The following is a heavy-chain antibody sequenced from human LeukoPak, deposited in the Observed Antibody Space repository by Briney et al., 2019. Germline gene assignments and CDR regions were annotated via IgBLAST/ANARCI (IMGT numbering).Heavy chain of an antibody. CDR1: GDSVSSNSAA. CDR2: AYYRSKWYN. CDR3: ARDDSGAAAGLNWSDP. J-gene: IGHJ5*02. D-gene: IGHD6-13*01. V-gene: IGHV6-1*01. Sequence: ASQTLSLTCAISGDSVSSNSAAWNWIRQSPSRGLEWLGRAYYRSKWYNDYAVSVKSRITINPDTSKNQFSLQLNSVTPEDTAVYYCARDDSGAAAGLNWSDPWGQGTLVNVSS.